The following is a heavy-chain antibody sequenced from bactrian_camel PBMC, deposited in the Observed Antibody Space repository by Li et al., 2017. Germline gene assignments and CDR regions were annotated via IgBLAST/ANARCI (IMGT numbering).Heavy chain of an antibody. D-gene: IGHD1*01. Sequence: HVQLVESGGGSVQTGGSLRLSCVASGYISRGYSMGWFRQVRGKEHRGNEGIAFLNSDGTEKYADTVKGRFHISHDNAKKTSLLQMDSLRPEDTAMYYCASGPWGYCTRTKWEGGMNNWGKGTQVTVS. V-gene: IGHV3S9*01. CDR1: GYISRGYS. J-gene: IGHJ7*01. CDR2: LNSDGTE.